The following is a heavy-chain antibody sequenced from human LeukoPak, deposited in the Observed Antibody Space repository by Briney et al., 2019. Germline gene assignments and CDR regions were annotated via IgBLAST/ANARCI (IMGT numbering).Heavy chain of an antibody. V-gene: IGHV3-53*01. CDR2: VYSGGST. CDR1: GFIVTSNG. CDR3: ARLGDGYNYFDY. D-gene: IGHD5-24*01. J-gene: IGHJ4*02. Sequence: GGSLRLSCAASGFIVTSNGMSWVRQAPGKGLEWVSGVYSGGSTYYTDSVKGRFTISRDNSKNTLYLQMNSLRADDTAVYYCARLGDGYNYFDYWAKGTLVTVS.